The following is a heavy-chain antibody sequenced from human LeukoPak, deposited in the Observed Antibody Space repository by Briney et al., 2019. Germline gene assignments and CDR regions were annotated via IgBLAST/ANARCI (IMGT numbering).Heavy chain of an antibody. J-gene: IGHJ6*03. CDR1: RGSLSSYY. CDR2: IYTSGST. V-gene: IGHV4-4*07. D-gene: IGHD5-18*01. CDR3: ARDGYSLFYYYMDV. Sequence: SETLCLTCTVSRGSLSSYYWSRIRQPAGKGLEWIGRIYTSGSTNYNPSLKSRVTMSVDTSKNQFSLKLSSVTAADTAVYYCARDGYSLFYYYMDVWGKGTTVTVSS.